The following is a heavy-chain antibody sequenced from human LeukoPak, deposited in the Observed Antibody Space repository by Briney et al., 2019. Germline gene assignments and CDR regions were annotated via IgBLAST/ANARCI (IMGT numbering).Heavy chain of an antibody. Sequence: SQTLSLTCVISGDSVSGGSAAWNWIRQSPSRGLEWLGRTYYRSTWYNDYAESVKGRITITPDTSKNQFSLQLNSVTPEDTAVYYCARDDTIAVAGWFDPWGQGTLVTVSS. CDR2: TYYRSTWYN. D-gene: IGHD6-19*01. J-gene: IGHJ5*02. CDR1: GDSVSGGSAA. CDR3: ARDDTIAVAGWFDP. V-gene: IGHV6-1*01.